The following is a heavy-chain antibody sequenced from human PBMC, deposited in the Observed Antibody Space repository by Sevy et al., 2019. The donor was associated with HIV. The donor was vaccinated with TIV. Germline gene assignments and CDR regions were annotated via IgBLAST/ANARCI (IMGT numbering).Heavy chain of an antibody. J-gene: IGHJ4*02. Sequence: GGSLRLSCAASGLTFNSHAMSWVRQPPGRGLEWVSAISGSGETTVYADSVRGRFTISRDNSKNTLFLVMNSLRAEDTAVYYCAKDYMLNLWRGYFDSWGQGTLVTVSS. CDR3: AKDYMLNLWRGYFDS. CDR2: ISGSGETT. V-gene: IGHV3-23*01. D-gene: IGHD3-3*01. CDR1: GLTFNSHA.